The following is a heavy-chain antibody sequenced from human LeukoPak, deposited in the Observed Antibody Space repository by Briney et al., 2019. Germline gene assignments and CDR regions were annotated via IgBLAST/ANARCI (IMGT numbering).Heavy chain of an antibody. Sequence: SVKVSCKASGGTFSSYAISWARQAPGQGLEWMGGIIPIFGTANYAQKFQGRVTITADESTSTAYMELSSLRSEDTAVYYCARGGYCSSTSCYSPWFDPWGQGTLVTVSS. V-gene: IGHV1-69*13. J-gene: IGHJ5*02. D-gene: IGHD2-2*01. CDR2: IIPIFGTA. CDR1: GGTFSSYA. CDR3: ARGGYCSSTSCYSPWFDP.